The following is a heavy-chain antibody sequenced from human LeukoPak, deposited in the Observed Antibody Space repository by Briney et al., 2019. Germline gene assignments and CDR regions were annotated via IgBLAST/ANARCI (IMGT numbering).Heavy chain of an antibody. CDR1: GFTFSGYG. Sequence: GGSLRLSCAASGFTFSGYGMHWVRQAPGKGLEWVAVISYDGSNKYYADSVKGRFTISRDNSKNTLYLQMNSLRAEDTAVYYCAKVSLDPHRYYFDYWGQGTLVTVSS. J-gene: IGHJ4*02. V-gene: IGHV3-30*18. CDR3: AKVSLDPHRYYFDY. CDR2: ISYDGSNK.